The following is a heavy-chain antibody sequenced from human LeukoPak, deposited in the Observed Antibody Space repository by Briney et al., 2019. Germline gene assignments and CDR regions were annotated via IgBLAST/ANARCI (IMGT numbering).Heavy chain of an antibody. Sequence: GASVKVSCKASGHTFTGIYVHWVRQAPGQGLDWMGWINCNSGDIHYAQKFQGRVIMTRDASSSTAYVDLSRLTSDDTAVYYCARGVGTSWFDPWGQETLVTVSS. J-gene: IGHJ5*02. CDR3: ARGVGTSWFDP. CDR2: INCNSGDI. D-gene: IGHD2-8*01. CDR1: GHTFTGIY. V-gene: IGHV1-2*02.